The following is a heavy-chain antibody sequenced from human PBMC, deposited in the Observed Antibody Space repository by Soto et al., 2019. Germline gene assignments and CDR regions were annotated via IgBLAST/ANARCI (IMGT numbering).Heavy chain of an antibody. V-gene: IGHV3-48*02. CDR2: ISSSSSNI. J-gene: IGHJ4*02. Sequence: PGGSLRLSCAASGFTFSSYSMNWVRQAPGKGLEWVSYISSSSSNIYYADYVKGRFTISRDNAKNSLYLQMNSLRDEDTAVYYCARGPLYCSGGSCYSHFDYWGQGTLVTVSS. CDR1: GFTFSSYS. D-gene: IGHD2-15*01. CDR3: ARGPLYCSGGSCYSHFDY.